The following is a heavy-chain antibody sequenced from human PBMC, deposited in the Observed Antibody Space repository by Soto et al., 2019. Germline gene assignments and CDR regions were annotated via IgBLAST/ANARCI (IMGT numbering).Heavy chain of an antibody. J-gene: IGHJ5*02. V-gene: IGHV1-69*13. Sequence: SVKVSCKASGGTFSSYAISWVRQAPGQGLEWMGGIIPIFGTANYAQKFQGRVTITADESTSTAYMELSSLRSEDTAVYYCARVGYYDSSGYPPHWFDPWGQGTLVTVSS. CDR3: ARVGYYDSSGYPPHWFDP. CDR2: IIPIFGTA. CDR1: GGTFSSYA. D-gene: IGHD3-22*01.